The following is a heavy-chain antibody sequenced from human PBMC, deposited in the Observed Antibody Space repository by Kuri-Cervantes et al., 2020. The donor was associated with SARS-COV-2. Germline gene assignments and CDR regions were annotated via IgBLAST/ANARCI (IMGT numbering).Heavy chain of an antibody. V-gene: IGHV1-18*01. D-gene: IGHD2-2*01. CDR3: ARSLVVPAANWFDP. CDR2: ISAYNGNT. Sequence: ASVKVSCKASGFTFTSYGISWVRPAPGQGLEWMGWISAYNGNTNYAQKLQGRVTMTTDTSTSTAYMELRSLRSDDTAVYYCARSLVVPAANWFDPWGQGTLVTVSS. CDR1: GFTFTSYG. J-gene: IGHJ5*02.